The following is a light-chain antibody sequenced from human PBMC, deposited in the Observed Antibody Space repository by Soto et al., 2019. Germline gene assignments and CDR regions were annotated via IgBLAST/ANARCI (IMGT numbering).Light chain of an antibody. CDR2: DAS. Sequence: DIQMNQSPSSLSASVGDRVTITCRASQSISSYLNWYQQKPGKAPKVLIYDASSLQSGVPSRFSSSGTGTDFTLTISSLQPEDFATYYCQQSYSMSWTFGQGTKVEIK. J-gene: IGKJ1*01. CDR1: QSISSY. V-gene: IGKV1-39*01. CDR3: QQSYSMSWT.